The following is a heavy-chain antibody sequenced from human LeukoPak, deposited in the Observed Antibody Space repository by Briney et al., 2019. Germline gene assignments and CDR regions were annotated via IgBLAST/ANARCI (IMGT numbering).Heavy chain of an antibody. CDR3: AREGYSSGWYGVYYYYGMDV. CDR1: GFTFSSYG. V-gene: IGHV3-33*01. Sequence: PGRSLRLSCAASGFTFSSYGMHWVRQAPGKGLEWVAVIWYDGSNKYYADSVKGRFTISRDNSKNTLYLQMNSLRAEDTAVYYCAREGYSSGWYGVYYYYGMDVWGQGTTVTVSS. J-gene: IGHJ6*02. CDR2: IWYDGSNK. D-gene: IGHD6-19*01.